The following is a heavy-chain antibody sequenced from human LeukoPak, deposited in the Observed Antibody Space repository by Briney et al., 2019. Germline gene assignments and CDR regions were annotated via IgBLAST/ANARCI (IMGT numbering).Heavy chain of an antibody. D-gene: IGHD3-22*01. CDR1: GFTFSGYW. V-gene: IGHV3-74*01. CDR3: ARDLRTYYYDSSGYDY. J-gene: IGHJ4*02. Sequence: GGSLRLSCAASGFTFSGYWMHWVRQAPGKGLVWVSRINSDGSSTSYADSVKGRFTISRDNAKNTLYLQMNSLRAEDTAVYYCARDLRTYYYDSSGYDYWGQGTLVTVSS. CDR2: INSDGSST.